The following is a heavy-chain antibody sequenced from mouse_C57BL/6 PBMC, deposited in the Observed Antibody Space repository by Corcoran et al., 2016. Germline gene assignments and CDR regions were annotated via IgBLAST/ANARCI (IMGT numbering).Heavy chain of an antibody. CDR2: INPNNGGT. V-gene: IGHV1-18*01. CDR1: GYTFTDYN. J-gene: IGHJ3*01. CDR3: ARSTMIKGFAY. Sequence: EVQLQQSGPELVKPGASVKIPCKASGYTFTDYNMDWVKQSHGKSLEWIGDINPNNGGTIYNQKFKGKATLTVDKSSSTAYMELRSLTSEDTAVYYCARSTMIKGFAYWGQGTLVTVSA. D-gene: IGHD2-4*01.